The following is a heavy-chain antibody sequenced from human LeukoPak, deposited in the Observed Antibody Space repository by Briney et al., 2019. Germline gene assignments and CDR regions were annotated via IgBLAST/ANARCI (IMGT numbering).Heavy chain of an antibody. V-gene: IGHV3-21*01. J-gene: IGHJ4*02. CDR2: ISSSSSYI. CDR3: ARDPPGGVIDYFDY. Sequence: GGSLRLSCAASGFTFSSYSMNWVRQAPGKGLEWVSSISSSSSYIYYADSVKGRFTISRDNAKNSLYLQMNSLRAEDTAVYYCARDPPGGVIDYFDYWGQGTLVTVSS. D-gene: IGHD3-16*02. CDR1: GFTFSSYS.